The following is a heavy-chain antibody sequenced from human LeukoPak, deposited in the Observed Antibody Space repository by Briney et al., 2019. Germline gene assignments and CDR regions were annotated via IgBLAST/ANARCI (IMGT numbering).Heavy chain of an antibody. Sequence: GGSLRLSCTVSGFTVSTNSMSWVRQAPGKGLEWVSFIYSGNTHYSDSVKGRFTISRDNSKNTLYLQMNSLRAEDTAVYYCARRAGAYSHPYDYWGQGTLVTVSS. CDR2: IYSGNT. D-gene: IGHD4/OR15-4a*01. CDR3: ARRAGAYSHPYDY. CDR1: GFTVSTNS. V-gene: IGHV3-53*01. J-gene: IGHJ4*02.